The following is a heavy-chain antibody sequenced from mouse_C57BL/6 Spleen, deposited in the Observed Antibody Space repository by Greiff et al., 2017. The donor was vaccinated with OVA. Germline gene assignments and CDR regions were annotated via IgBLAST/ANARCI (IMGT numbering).Heavy chain of an antibody. CDR3: ARDYGISWFAY. D-gene: IGHD2-1*01. Sequence: VQLQQPGAELVKPGASVKLSCKASGYTFTSYWMHWVKQRPGQGLEWIGMIHPNSGSTNYNEKFKSKATLTVDKSSSTAYMQLSSLTSEDSAVYYCARDYGISWFAYWGQGTLVTVSA. CDR2: IHPNSGST. V-gene: IGHV1-64*01. CDR1: GYTFTSYW. J-gene: IGHJ3*01.